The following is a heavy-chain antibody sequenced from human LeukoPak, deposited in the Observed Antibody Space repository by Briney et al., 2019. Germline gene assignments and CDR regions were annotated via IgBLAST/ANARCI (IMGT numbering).Heavy chain of an antibody. J-gene: IGHJ4*02. CDR3: AKLSGYCSSTSCYGGTFDY. V-gene: IGHV3-30*18. CDR1: GFTFSSYG. Sequence: PGGSLRLSCAASGFTFSSYGMHWVRQAPGKGLEWVAVISYDGSNKYYADSVKGRFTISRDNSKNTLYLQMNSLRAEDTAAYYCAKLSGYCSSTSCYGGTFDYWGQGTLVTVSS. D-gene: IGHD2-2*01. CDR2: ISYDGSNK.